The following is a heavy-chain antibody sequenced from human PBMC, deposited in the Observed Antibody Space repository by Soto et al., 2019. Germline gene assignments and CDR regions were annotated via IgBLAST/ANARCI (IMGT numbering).Heavy chain of an antibody. CDR2: TYYSGAT. V-gene: IGHV4-31*03. J-gene: IGHJ6*02. D-gene: IGHD5-18*01. CDR3: SREGYNYSGMDV. CDR1: GGSINNGDYY. Sequence: QVQLQESGPGLVKPSQTLSLTCTVSGGSINNGDYYWTWARHHPVKGLEWIGYTYYSGATSYNPSLKGRXXIXLXXSENQFSLSLSSVTAADTAVYFCSREGYNYSGMDVWGQGTTVTVS.